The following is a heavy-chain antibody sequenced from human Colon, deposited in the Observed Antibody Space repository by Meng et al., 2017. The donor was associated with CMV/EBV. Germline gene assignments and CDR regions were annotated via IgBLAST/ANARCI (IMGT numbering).Heavy chain of an antibody. CDR2: VFPILGIT. CDR1: EGTFSAHT. J-gene: IGHJ4*02. Sequence: SVKVSCKTSEGTFSAHTLSWVRRAPGHGLEWMGRVFPILGITTYAEKFEGRVTFTADKSTGTAYMDLSSLTFDDTAIYYCARDRVLTSYDAFEIWGQGTLVTVSS. CDR3: ARDRVLTSYDAFEI. V-gene: IGHV1-69*04. D-gene: IGHD3-16*01.